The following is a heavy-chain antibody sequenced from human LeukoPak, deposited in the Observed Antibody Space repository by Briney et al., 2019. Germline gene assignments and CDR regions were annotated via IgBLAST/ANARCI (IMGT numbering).Heavy chain of an antibody. CDR2: ISGSGGST. J-gene: IGHJ4*02. V-gene: IGHV3-23*01. Sequence: GGSLRLSCAASGFTFSSYAMSWVRQAPGKGLEWVSAISGSGGSTYYADSVEGRFTISRDNSKNTLYLQMNSLRAEDTAVYYCAKSKQLELYFDYWGQGTLVTVSS. CDR3: AKSKQLELYFDY. CDR1: GFTFSSYA. D-gene: IGHD6-6*01.